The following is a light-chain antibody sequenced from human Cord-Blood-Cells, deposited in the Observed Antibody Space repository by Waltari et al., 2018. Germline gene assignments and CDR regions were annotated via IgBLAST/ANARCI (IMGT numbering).Light chain of an antibody. CDR1: QSISSW. CDR3: QQYNSYTYT. V-gene: IGKV1-5*03. J-gene: IGKJ2*01. Sequence: DIQMTQSPSTLSASVGDRVTITCRASQSISSWLAWYQQKPGKAPKLLIYKASSLESEVPSRFSGSGSGTEFTRTISSLQPDDFATYYCQQYNSYTYTFGQGTKLEIK. CDR2: KAS.